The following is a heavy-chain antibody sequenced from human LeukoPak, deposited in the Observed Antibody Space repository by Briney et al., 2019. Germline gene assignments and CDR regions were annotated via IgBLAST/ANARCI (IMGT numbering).Heavy chain of an antibody. J-gene: IGHJ4*02. CDR3: AKSDDSSGYSPEDY. D-gene: IGHD3-22*01. V-gene: IGHV3-23*01. CDR2: ISGSGGST. CDR1: GFTFSSYA. Sequence: GSLRLSCAASGFTFSSYAMSWVRQAPGKGLEWVSAISGSGGSTYYADSLKGRFTISRDNSKNTLYLQMNSLRAEDTAVYYCAKSDDSSGYSPEDYWGQGTLVTVSS.